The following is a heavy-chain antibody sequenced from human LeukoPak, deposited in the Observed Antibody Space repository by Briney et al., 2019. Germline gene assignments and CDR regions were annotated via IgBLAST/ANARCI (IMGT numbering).Heavy chain of an antibody. CDR3: ARDRRDCGGDCYGDAFDI. CDR1: GVPVSSKY. V-gene: IGHV3-53*01. D-gene: IGHD2-21*02. J-gene: IGHJ3*02. Sequence: GGAPRLSWGAPGVPVSSKYIKWVRQAPGEGVGWGSVFFSGGYTCYADSVKGRFTISRDNSKNTLYLQMNSLRAEDTAVYYCARDRRDCGGDCYGDAFDIWGQGTMVTVSS. CDR2: FFSGGYT.